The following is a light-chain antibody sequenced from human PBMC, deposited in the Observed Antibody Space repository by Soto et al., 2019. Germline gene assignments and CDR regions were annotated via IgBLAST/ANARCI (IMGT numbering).Light chain of an antibody. J-gene: IGKJ1*01. V-gene: IGKV3-20*01. CDR1: QSVSSSY. CDR3: QQYGSPPVT. Sequence: EIVLTQSPGTLSLSPGERATLSCRASQSVSSSYLAWHQQKPGQAPRLLIYGASSRATGIPDRFSGSGSGTDFTLTISRLEPEDFAVYYCQQYGSPPVTFGQGTKVDIK. CDR2: GAS.